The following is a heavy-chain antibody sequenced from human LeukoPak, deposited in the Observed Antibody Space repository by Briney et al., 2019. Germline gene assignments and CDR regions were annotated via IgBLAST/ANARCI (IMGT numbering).Heavy chain of an antibody. CDR1: GYTFTGYY. V-gene: IGHV1-2*02. CDR2: INPNSGGR. J-gene: IGHJ6*02. D-gene: IGHD6-6*01. CDR3: ACELGVGHSSSSSYYYYGMDV. Sequence: ASVKVSCKASGYTFTGYYMHWVRQAPGQGLEWMGWINPNSGGRNYAQKFQGRVTMTRDTSISTAYMELSRLRSDDTAVYYCACELGVGHSSSSSYYYYGMDVWGQGTTVTVSS.